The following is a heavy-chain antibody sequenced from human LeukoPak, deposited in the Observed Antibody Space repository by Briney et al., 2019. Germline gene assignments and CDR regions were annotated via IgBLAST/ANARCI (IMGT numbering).Heavy chain of an antibody. D-gene: IGHD2-2*01. CDR1: GYSFTSYW. V-gene: IGHV5-51*01. CDR2: IYPGDSDT. J-gene: IGHJ3*02. CDR3: AVRVPAAISSGNAFDI. Sequence: PGESLKISCKGSGYSFTSYWIGWVRQMPGKSLEWMGIIYPGDSDTRYSPSFRGQVTISADKSISTAYLQWSSLKASDTAMYYCAVRVPAAISSGNAFDIWGQGTMVTVSS.